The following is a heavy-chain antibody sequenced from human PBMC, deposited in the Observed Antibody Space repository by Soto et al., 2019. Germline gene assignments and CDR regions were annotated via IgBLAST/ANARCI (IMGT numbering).Heavy chain of an antibody. CDR1: GGSISSGGHY. CDR3: AVRRANHFDN. V-gene: IGHV4-31*03. J-gene: IGHJ4*02. D-gene: IGHD1-26*01. Sequence: SETLSLTCTVSGGSISSGGHYWSWIRQHPGKGLEWIGYIYYTGSTYYNPSLKSRLTISVDTSKNQFSLNVSSVTAADTAVYYCAVRRANHFDNWGQGTLVTVSS. CDR2: IYYTGST.